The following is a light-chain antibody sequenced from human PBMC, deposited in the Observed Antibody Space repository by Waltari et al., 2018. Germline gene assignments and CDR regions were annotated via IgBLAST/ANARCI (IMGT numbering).Light chain of an antibody. Sequence: QSALTQPASVSGSPGQSITISCTGTSRDIGSNNFVSWYQQHPGKAPKIIIYDVSNLPSGVSYRFSGSKSGNTASLTISGLQAEDEADYYCCSYTSTDIPLFGGGTRLTVL. CDR3: CSYTSTDIPL. CDR2: DVS. V-gene: IGLV2-14*03. CDR1: SRDIGSNNF. J-gene: IGLJ2*01.